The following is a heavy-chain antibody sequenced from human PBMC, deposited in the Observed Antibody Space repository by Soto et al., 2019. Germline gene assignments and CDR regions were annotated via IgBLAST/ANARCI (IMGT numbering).Heavy chain of an antibody. D-gene: IGHD3-22*01. Sequence: QVQLVQSGAEVKKPVASVKVSCKASGYTFTSYYMHWVRQAPGQGLEWMGIINPSGGSTSYAQKFHGRATMTRDTSTSTVYMELSSLRSEDTAVYYCARDYYYDSSGYSPGGYWVQGTLVTVS. V-gene: IGHV1-46*01. CDR2: INPSGGST. CDR3: ARDYYYDSSGYSPGGY. CDR1: GYTFTSYY. J-gene: IGHJ4*02.